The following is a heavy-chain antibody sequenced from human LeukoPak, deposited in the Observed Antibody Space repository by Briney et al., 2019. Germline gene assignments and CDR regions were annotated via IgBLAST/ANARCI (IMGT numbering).Heavy chain of an antibody. CDR2: ITCSAGST. V-gene: IGHV3-23*01. Sequence: GGSLRLSCAASGFTFSSYAMSWVRQAPGKGLEWVSAITCSAGSTYYADSVKGRFTISRDNSKNTLYLQMNSLKGDDTAVYYCAKDSAFYYIDVWGKGTTVIISS. CDR1: GFTFSSYA. D-gene: IGHD3-10*01. CDR3: AKDSAFYYIDV. J-gene: IGHJ6*03.